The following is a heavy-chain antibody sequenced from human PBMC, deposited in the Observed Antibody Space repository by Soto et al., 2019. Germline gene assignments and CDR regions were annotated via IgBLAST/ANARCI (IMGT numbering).Heavy chain of an antibody. Sequence: EVRLVESGGGLVQPGGSLRLSCAASGFTFNIYAMIWVRQAPGKGLEWVSAISGSDGSTYYADSVKGRFTISRDNSKNALYLQMNSLRAEDTAVYYYVKDKGYCSGGSCYSGRLNAFDIWGQGTMVTVSS. CDR1: GFTFNIYA. J-gene: IGHJ3*02. CDR2: ISGSDGST. V-gene: IGHV3-23*04. D-gene: IGHD2-15*01. CDR3: VKDKGYCSGGSCYSGRLNAFDI.